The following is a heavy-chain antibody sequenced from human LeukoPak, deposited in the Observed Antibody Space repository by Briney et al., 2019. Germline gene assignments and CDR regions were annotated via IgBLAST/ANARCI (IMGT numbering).Heavy chain of an antibody. CDR1: GGSFSGYY. V-gene: IGHV4-34*01. CDR2: INHSGST. Sequence: SETLSLTCAVYGGSFSGYYWSWIRQPPGKGLEWIGEINHSGSTNYNPSLKSRVTISVDTSKNQFSLKLSSVTAADTAVYYCAKDRVAAAGMGILDYWGQGTLVTVSS. CDR3: AKDRVAAAGMGILDY. D-gene: IGHD6-13*01. J-gene: IGHJ4*02.